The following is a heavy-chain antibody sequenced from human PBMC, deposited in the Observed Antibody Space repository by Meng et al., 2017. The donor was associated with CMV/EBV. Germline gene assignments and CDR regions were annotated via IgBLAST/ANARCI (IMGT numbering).Heavy chain of an antibody. J-gene: IGHJ5*02. Sequence: QVQLQQWGAGLLKTSGTLSPTCAVYGGSFSGYYWSWLRQPTGKGLEWIGEINHSGSTSYNPSLKSRVTISVDTSKNQFSLKLSSVTAADTAVYYCARGVGGWFDPWGQGTLVTVSS. CDR1: GGSFSGYY. CDR2: INHSGST. V-gene: IGHV4-34*01. D-gene: IGHD1-26*01. CDR3: ARGVGGWFDP.